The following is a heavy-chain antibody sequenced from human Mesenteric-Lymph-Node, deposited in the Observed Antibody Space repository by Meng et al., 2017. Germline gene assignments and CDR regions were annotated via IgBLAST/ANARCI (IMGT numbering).Heavy chain of an antibody. CDR3: ARTDNLLYYYGSGGTDY. D-gene: IGHD3-10*01. CDR2: INPSGGST. CDR1: GYTFTSYY. Sequence: ASVMVSCKASGYTFTSYYMHWVRQAPGQGLEWMGIINPSGGSTSYAQKFQGRVTMTRDTSTSTVYMELSSLRSEDTAVYYCARTDNLLYYYGSGGTDYWGQGTLVTVSS. J-gene: IGHJ4*02. V-gene: IGHV1-46*01.